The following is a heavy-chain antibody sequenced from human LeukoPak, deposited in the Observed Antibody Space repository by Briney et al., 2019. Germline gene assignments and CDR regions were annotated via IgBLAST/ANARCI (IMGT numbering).Heavy chain of an antibody. CDR3: ARDRSGSTH. Sequence: GGSLLLSCAVSGFTFSNYAMTWIRQAPGKGLEWVSTSDRDGKTYYADSVTGRFTISRDNSKNTLYLQMNSLRAEDTAIYYCARDRSGSTHWGQGSLVTVSS. CDR2: SDRDGKT. V-gene: IGHV3-23*01. D-gene: IGHD1-26*01. J-gene: IGHJ4*02. CDR1: GFTFSNYA.